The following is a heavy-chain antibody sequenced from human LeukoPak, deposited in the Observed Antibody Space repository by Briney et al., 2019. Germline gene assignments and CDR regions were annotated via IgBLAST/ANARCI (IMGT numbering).Heavy chain of an antibody. CDR1: GFTFSSYE. V-gene: IGHV3-48*03. CDR2: ISSSGSTI. J-gene: IGHJ4*02. CDR3: AFRMVYAIRWVLGVYFDY. D-gene: IGHD2-8*01. Sequence: HPGGSLRLSCAASGFTFSSYEMNWVRQAPGKGLEWVSYISSSGSTIYYADSVKGRFTISRDNAKNSLYLQMNSLRAEDTAVYYCAFRMVYAIRWVLGVYFDYWGQGTLVTVSS.